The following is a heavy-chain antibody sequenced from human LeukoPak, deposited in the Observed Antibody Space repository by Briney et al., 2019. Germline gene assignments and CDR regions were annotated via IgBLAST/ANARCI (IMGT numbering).Heavy chain of an antibody. D-gene: IGHD5-18*01. V-gene: IGHV3-23*01. J-gene: IGHJ6*02. CDR2: ISGSGGST. Sequence: GGSLRLSCAASGFTFSSYAMSWVRQALGKGLEWVSAISGSGGSTYYADSVKGRFTISRDNSKNTLYLQMNSLRAEDTAVYYCAKIPNTAMVQDYYYYGMDVWGQGTTVTVSS. CDR3: AKIPNTAMVQDYYYYGMDV. CDR1: GFTFSSYA.